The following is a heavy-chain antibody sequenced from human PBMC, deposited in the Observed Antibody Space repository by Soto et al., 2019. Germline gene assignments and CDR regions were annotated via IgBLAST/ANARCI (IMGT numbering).Heavy chain of an antibody. V-gene: IGHV1-18*01. CDR2: ISGYNGNT. CDR1: GYNFSNYD. CDR3: ARRSIFGVVSFGDY. Sequence: QVQLVQSAAEVRKPGAAVKVSCKTSGYNFSNYDISWVRQAPGQGPEWMGWISGYNGNTNFAQKFQGRVTMATDTSTSTAYMELRNLIFGYTAVYYCARRSIFGVVSFGDYWGQGTLVIVSS. D-gene: IGHD3-3*01. J-gene: IGHJ4*01.